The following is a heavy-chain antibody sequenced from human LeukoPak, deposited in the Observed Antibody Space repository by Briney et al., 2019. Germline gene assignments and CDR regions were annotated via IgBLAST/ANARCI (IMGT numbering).Heavy chain of an antibody. CDR3: ARQMNTVTDDY. D-gene: IGHD4-17*01. V-gene: IGHV4-39*01. J-gene: IGHJ4*02. CDR2: IFYSGST. Sequence: SGTLSLTCTVYGGSISSSCYFWGWIRQPPGKGLEWIGSIFYSGSTYYNPSLNSQVTISRDTSKNQFSLRLSSVTAADTAVYYCARQMNTVTDDYWGQGTLVTVSS. CDR1: GGSISSSCYF.